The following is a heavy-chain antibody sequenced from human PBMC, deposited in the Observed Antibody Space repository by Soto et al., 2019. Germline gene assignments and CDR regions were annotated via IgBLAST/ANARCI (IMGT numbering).Heavy chain of an antibody. Sequence: QVQLVQSGAEVKKPGASVKVSCKASGYTFTGYYMHWVRQAPGQGLEWMGWINPNSGDTNYAQKFQGWVTMTRDTSISTAYMELSRLRSDDTAVYYCARGVQLDGFGWFDPWGQGTLVTVSS. J-gene: IGHJ5*02. CDR2: INPNSGDT. CDR3: ARGVQLDGFGWFDP. CDR1: GYTFTGYY. D-gene: IGHD6-13*01. V-gene: IGHV1-2*04.